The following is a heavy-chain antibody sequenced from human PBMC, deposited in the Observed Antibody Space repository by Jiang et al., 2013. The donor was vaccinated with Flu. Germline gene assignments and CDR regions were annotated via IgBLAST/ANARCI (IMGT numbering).Heavy chain of an antibody. CDR1: GYSFTTDW. V-gene: IGHV5-51*01. J-gene: IGHJ6*02. Sequence: GAEVKKPGESLKISCKGSGYSFTTDWIAWVRQMPGKGLEWMGIIYPHDSDTRYSPSFQGQVTFSADKSIATAYLQWSSLKASDTAMYYCARQSGSSAPGDVWGQGTTVTVSS. CDR3: ARQSGSSAPGDV. CDR2: IYPHDSDT. D-gene: IGHD6-6*01.